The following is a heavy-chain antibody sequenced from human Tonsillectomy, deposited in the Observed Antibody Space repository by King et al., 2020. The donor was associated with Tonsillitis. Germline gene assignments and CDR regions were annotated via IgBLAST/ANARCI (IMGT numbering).Heavy chain of an antibody. J-gene: IGHJ4*02. V-gene: IGHV4-34*01. D-gene: IGHD3-3*01. Sequence: VQLQQWGAGLLKPSETLSLTCAIYGGSFSDYFWSWIRQPPGKGLEWIGDINHSGSTHFNPPLKSRVTISMDTSKNQFSLKLSSVTAADTAVYYCARGKYDFWSAYSDYFDYWGRGTLVTVSS. CDR1: GGSFSDYF. CDR3: ARGKYDFWSAYSDYFDY. CDR2: INHSGST.